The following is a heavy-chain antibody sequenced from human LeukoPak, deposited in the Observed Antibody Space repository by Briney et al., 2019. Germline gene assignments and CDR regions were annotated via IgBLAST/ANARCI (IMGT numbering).Heavy chain of an antibody. CDR2: INPNSGGT. J-gene: IGHJ5*02. V-gene: IGHV1-2*06. CDR1: ECTFTGYY. Sequence: ASVKVSCKASECTFTGYYMQWVRQAPGQGLEWMGRINPNSGGTNYAQQFQGRVTMTRDTSISTAYMELSRLRSDDTAVHYCARGPPLKYCSNTNCKPTFDPWGQGTLVTVSS. CDR3: ARGPPLKYCSNTNCKPTFDP. D-gene: IGHD2-2*01.